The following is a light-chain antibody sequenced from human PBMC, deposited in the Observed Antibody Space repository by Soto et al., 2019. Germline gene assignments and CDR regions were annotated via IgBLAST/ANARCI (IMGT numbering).Light chain of an antibody. CDR3: AAWDDRLNGWV. CDR1: SSNIGSNT. Sequence: QPVLTQPPSASGTPGQRVTISCSGSSSNIGSNTVNWYQHLPGTAPKVLIYTNDQRPSGVPDRLSGSKSGTSASLAISGLQSEDEAEYFCAAWDDRLNGWVFGVGTKLTFL. CDR2: TND. J-gene: IGLJ3*02. V-gene: IGLV1-44*01.